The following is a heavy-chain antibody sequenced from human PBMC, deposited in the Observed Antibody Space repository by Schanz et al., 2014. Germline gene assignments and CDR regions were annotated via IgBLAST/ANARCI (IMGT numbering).Heavy chain of an antibody. J-gene: IGHJ4*02. V-gene: IGHV3-30*18. CDR3: AKSYDTSGYSGFDY. D-gene: IGHD3-22*01. CDR1: GFTFSRYA. Sequence: QVQLVESGGGVVQPGGSLRLSCAASGFTFSRYAVHWVRQAPGKGLEWVAVISHDGSKKYYADSVRGRCTISRDNSKNTLYLQMNSLRTEDTAVYFCAKSYDTSGYSGFDYWGQGTLVTVSS. CDR2: ISHDGSKK.